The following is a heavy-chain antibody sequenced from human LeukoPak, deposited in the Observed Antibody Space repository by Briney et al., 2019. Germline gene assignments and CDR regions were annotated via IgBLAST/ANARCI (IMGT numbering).Heavy chain of an antibody. J-gene: IGHJ4*02. CDR3: AKDHYWSIDY. D-gene: IGHD3-3*01. CDR2: IGGSSPYI. V-gene: IGHV3-21*01. CDR1: GFSFSVYS. Sequence: GGSLRLSCAASGFSFSVYSMSWVRQAPGKGLEWVSSIGGSSPYIYYADSVKGRFTVSRDNAKNTLYLQMNSLRAEDTGVYYCAKDHYWSIDYWGRGTLVTVSS.